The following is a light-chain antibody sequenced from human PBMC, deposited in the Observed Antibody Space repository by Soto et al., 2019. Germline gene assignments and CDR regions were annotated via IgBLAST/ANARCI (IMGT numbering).Light chain of an antibody. CDR1: SSDVGGYNY. CDR2: EVS. V-gene: IGLV2-8*01. CDR3: SSYAGSNNPYV. Sequence: QSVLTQPPSASGSPGQSVTISCTGTSSDVGGYNYVSWYQQHPGKAPKLMIYEVSKRPSGVPDRFSGSKSGNTASLPVSALQADDEADYYCSSYAGSNNPYVFGTGTKVTVL. J-gene: IGLJ1*01.